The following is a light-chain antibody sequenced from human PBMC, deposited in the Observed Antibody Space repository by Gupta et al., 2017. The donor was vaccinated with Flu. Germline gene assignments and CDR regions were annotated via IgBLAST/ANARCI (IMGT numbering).Light chain of an antibody. Sequence: DIQMTQSPSPLSASVGDRVTIPCRTSQSISSNLNWYQQKPGKAPRLLIYSASSLESGVPSRFSGSGSGTEFTLTISSLQSEDFAAYYCQQTYSTPWTFGQGTKVEIK. V-gene: IGKV1-39*01. CDR3: QQTYSTPWT. J-gene: IGKJ1*01. CDR1: QSISSN. CDR2: SAS.